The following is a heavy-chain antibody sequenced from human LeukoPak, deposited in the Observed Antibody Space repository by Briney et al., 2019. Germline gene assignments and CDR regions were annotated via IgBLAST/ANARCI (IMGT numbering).Heavy chain of an antibody. CDR3: AREVDSQQLVNFDY. D-gene: IGHD6-13*01. CDR2: IYYSGST. Sequence: SETLSLTCTVSGGSISSYYWSWIRQPPGKGLEWIGYIYYSGSTNYNPSLKSRVTISVDRSKNQFSLKLSSVAAADTAVYYCAREVDSQQLVNFDYWGQGTLVTVSS. J-gene: IGHJ4*02. V-gene: IGHV4-59*12. CDR1: GGSISSYY.